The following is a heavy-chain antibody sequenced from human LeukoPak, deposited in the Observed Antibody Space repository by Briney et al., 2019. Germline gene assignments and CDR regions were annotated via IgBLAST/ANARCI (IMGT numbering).Heavy chain of an antibody. D-gene: IGHD6-6*01. J-gene: IGHJ4*02. CDR2: ISWNSGSI. CDR1: GFTFDDYA. CDR3: AKDLYSSSSADFDY. V-gene: IGHV3-9*01. Sequence: GGSLRLSCAASGFTFDDYAMHWVRQAPGKCLEWVSGISWNSGSIGYADSVKGRFTISRDNAKNSLYLQMNSLRAEDTALYYCAKDLYSSSSADFDYWGQGTLVTVSS.